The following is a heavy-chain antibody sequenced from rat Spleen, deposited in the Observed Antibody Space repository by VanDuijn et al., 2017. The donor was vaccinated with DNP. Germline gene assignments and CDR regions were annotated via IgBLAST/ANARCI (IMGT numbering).Heavy chain of an antibody. CDR2: ISTSGSRT. CDR3: ARHEDFVYTTDWGDNYDYYAMDA. D-gene: IGHD1-6*01. CDR1: GFTFSNYY. J-gene: IGHJ4*01. Sequence: EVHLVESGGGLVQPGRSLKLSCAASGFTFSNYYMAWVRQAPKKGLEWVATISTSGSRTYYPDSVKGRSTIYRDNAKSTLYLRMDSLRSVDTATYYSARHEDFVYTTDWGDNYDYYAMDAWGQGTSVTVSS. V-gene: IGHV5-25*01.